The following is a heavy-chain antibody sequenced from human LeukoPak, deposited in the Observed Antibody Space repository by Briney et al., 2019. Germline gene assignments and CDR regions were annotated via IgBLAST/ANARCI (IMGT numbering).Heavy chain of an antibody. V-gene: IGHV4-39*01. D-gene: IGHD3-16*01. CDR2: IYYSGST. J-gene: IGHJ4*02. Sequence: KPSETLSLTCTVSGGSISSSSYFWAWIRQPPGKGLEWIGSIYYSGSTYYNPSLNSRVTISVDTSKNQFSLNLSSVTAADTAVYYCARLITAFQAFDSWGQGTLVTVSS. CDR1: GGSISSSSYF. CDR3: ARLITAFQAFDS.